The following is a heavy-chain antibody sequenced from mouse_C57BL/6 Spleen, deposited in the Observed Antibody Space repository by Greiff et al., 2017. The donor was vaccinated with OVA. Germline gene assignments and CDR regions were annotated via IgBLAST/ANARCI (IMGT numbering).Heavy chain of an antibody. D-gene: IGHD2-10*02. Sequence: VQLQQSGPELVKPGASVKIPCKASGYTFTDYNMDWVKQSHGKSLEWIGDITPNNGGTIYNQKFKGKATLTVDKSSSTAYMELRSLTSEDTAVYYCARGYGNYGYFDVWGTGTTVTVSS. CDR3: ARGYGNYGYFDV. CDR2: ITPNNGGT. V-gene: IGHV1-18*01. CDR1: GYTFTDYN. J-gene: IGHJ1*03.